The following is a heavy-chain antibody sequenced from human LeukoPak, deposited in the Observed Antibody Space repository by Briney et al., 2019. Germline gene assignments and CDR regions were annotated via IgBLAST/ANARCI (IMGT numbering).Heavy chain of an antibody. V-gene: IGHV3-30-3*01. D-gene: IGHD6-19*01. Sequence: PRGSLRLSCAASGFTFSSYAMHWVRQAPGKGLEWVAVISYDGSNKYYADSVKGRFTISRDNSKNTLYLQMNSLRAEDTAVYYCASSMYSSGWGPFDYWGQGTLVTVSS. CDR2: ISYDGSNK. J-gene: IGHJ4*02. CDR3: ASSMYSSGWGPFDY. CDR1: GFTFSSYA.